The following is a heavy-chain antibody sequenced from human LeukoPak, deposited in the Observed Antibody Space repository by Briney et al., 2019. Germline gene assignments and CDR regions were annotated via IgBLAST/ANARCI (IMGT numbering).Heavy chain of an antibody. CDR2: ISGSGDNT. CDR1: GFTFSSYA. Sequence: GGSLRLSCAASGFTFSSYAMSWVRQPPGKGLEWVSGISGSGDNTYYADSVKGRFTISRDNSKKTLYLHLNSLRVEDAAVYYCAKDGYSSIPGFHFEYWGQGTPITVSS. D-gene: IGHD6-13*01. V-gene: IGHV3-23*01. J-gene: IGHJ4*02. CDR3: AKDGYSSIPGFHFEY.